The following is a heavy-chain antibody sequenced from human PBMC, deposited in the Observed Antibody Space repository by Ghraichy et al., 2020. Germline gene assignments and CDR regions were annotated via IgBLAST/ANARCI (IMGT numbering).Heavy chain of an antibody. D-gene: IGHD3-16*01. CDR1: GGSISSGGYY. J-gene: IGHJ3*02. Sequence: SETLSLTCTVSGGSISSGGYYWSWIRQHPGKGLEWIGYIYYSGSTYYNPSLKSRVTISVDTSKNQFSLKLSSGTAADTAVYYCARDRGGDDAFDIWGQGTMVTVSS. CDR2: IYYSGST. CDR3: ARDRGGDDAFDI. V-gene: IGHV4-31*03.